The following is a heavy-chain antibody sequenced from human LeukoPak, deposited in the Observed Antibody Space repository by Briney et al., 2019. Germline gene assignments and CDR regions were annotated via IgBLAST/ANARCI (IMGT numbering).Heavy chain of an antibody. Sequence: SETLSLTCTVSGGSISSSSYYWGWIRQPPGKGLEWIGSIYYSGSTYYNPSLKSRVTISVDTSKNQFSLKLSSVTAADTAVYYCARASRWFDPWGQGTLVTVSS. CDR3: ARASRWFDP. J-gene: IGHJ5*02. CDR1: GGSISSSSYY. V-gene: IGHV4-39*01. CDR2: IYYSGST.